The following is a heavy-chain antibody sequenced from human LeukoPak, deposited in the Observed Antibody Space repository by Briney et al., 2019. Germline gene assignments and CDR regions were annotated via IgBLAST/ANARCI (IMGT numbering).Heavy chain of an antibody. CDR1: GFTFTSYS. CDR3: ARSVTDAFDI. V-gene: IGHV3-21*01. D-gene: IGHD3-3*01. CDR2: ISSRSSYT. J-gene: IGHJ3*02. Sequence: GGSLRLSCAASGFTFTSYSMNWVRQAPGKGLEWVSSISSRSSYTYYADSVKGRFTISRDNAKNSLYLQMNSLRAEDTAVYYCARSVTDAFDIWGQGTMVTVSS.